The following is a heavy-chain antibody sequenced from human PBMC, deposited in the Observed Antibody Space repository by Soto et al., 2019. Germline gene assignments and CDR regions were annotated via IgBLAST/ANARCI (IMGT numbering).Heavy chain of an antibody. D-gene: IGHD3-10*01. V-gene: IGHV3-15*07. CDR2: IKSKTDGGTT. CDR1: GFTFSNAL. CDR3: TISANNYYCSGSYPRLYYYYYGMDV. J-gene: IGHJ6*02. Sequence: GGSLRLSCAASGFTFSNALMNWVRQAPGKGLEKVGRIKSKTDGGTTDYTAPVKGRFTISRDDSKNTQYLQMNSLKTEDTAVYYCTISANNYYCSGSYPRLYYYYYGMDVWGQGTTVTVSS.